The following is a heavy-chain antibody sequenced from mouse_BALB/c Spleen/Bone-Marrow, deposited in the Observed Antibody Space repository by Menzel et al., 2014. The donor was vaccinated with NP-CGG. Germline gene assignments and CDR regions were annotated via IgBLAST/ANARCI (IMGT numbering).Heavy chain of an antibody. CDR2: IYPGNSDT. D-gene: IGHD3-1*01. Sequence: VQLQQSGTVLARPGAAVKMSCKASGYTFSNYWMYWVKQRPGQGLEWIGTIYPGNSDTTYNQKFKGKAELTAVTSTSIAYMELSSLTNENSAVYYCTTLARSDFDYWGQGTPLTVSS. V-gene: IGHV1-5*01. CDR3: TTLARSDFDY. J-gene: IGHJ2*01. CDR1: GYTFSNYW.